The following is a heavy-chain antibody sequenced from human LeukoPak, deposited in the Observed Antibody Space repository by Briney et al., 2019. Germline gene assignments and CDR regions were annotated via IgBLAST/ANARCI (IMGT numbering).Heavy chain of an antibody. V-gene: IGHV1-69*02. Sequence: ASVKVSFKASGGTFSSYTISWVRQAPRQGLEWMGRIIPILGIANYAQKFQGRVTITADKSTSTAYMELSSLRSEDTAVYYCARALPGRITMIVVGGGAFDIWGQGTMVTVSS. CDR3: ARALPGRITMIVVGGGAFDI. CDR2: IIPILGIA. J-gene: IGHJ3*02. CDR1: GGTFSSYT. D-gene: IGHD3-22*01.